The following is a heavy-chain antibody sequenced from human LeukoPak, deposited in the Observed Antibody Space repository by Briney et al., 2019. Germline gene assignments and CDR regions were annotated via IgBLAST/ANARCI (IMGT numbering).Heavy chain of an antibody. CDR3: AKDRTIRYFDWLTWFDP. CDR1: GFTFSSYG. CDR2: ISYYGSNK. J-gene: IGHJ5*02. D-gene: IGHD3-9*01. V-gene: IGHV3-30*18. Sequence: PGGSLRLSCAASGFTFSSYGMHWVRQAPGKGLEWVAVISYYGSNKYYADSVKGRFTISRDNSKNTLYLQMNSLRAGDTAVYYCAKDRTIRYFDWLTWFDPWGQGTLVTVSS.